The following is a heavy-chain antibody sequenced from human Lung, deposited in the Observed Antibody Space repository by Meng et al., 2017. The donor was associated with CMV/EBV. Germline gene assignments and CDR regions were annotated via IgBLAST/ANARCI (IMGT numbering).Heavy chain of an antibody. CDR1: GVSISSNIR. Sequence: QVQLQESGPGLVKPSGPLSLTCGVPGVSISSNIRWTWVRQPPGKGLEWIGDIDDSGSTNYNPSLNSRISISLDKSKNHFSLKVNSVTAADTAVYYCARGKQDAWELLAYWGQGALVTVSS. J-gene: IGHJ4*02. V-gene: IGHV4-4*02. CDR3: ARGKQDAWELLAY. CDR2: IDDSGST. D-gene: IGHD1-26*01.